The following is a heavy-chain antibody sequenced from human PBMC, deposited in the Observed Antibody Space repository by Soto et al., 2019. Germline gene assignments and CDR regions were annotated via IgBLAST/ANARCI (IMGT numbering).Heavy chain of an antibody. Sequence: GGSLRLSCAASGFTFSSYAMSWVRQAPGKGLEWVSAISGSGGSTYYADSVKGRFTISRDNSKNTLYLQMNSLRAEDTAVYYCARDYYYDSRGYCDRAGGNDAFDIWGQGTMVTVSS. CDR3: ARDYYYDSRGYCDRAGGNDAFDI. V-gene: IGHV3-23*01. CDR1: GFTFSSYA. CDR2: ISGSGGST. J-gene: IGHJ3*02. D-gene: IGHD3-22*01.